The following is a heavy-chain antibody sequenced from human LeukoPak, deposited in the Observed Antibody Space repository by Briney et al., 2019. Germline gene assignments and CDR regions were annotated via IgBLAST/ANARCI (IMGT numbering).Heavy chain of an antibody. CDR1: GFTFSSYA. Sequence: SGGSLRLSCAASGFTFSSYAMHWVRQAPGKGLEWVSVIYSGGSTYYADSVKGRFTISRDNSKNTLYLQMNSLRAEDTAVYYCAKEGFDSWGQGTLVTVSS. CDR2: IYSGGST. J-gene: IGHJ4*02. V-gene: IGHV3-23*03. CDR3: AKEGFDS.